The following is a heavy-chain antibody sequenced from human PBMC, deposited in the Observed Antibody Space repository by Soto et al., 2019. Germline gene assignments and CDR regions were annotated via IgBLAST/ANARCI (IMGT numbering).Heavy chain of an antibody. CDR3: ARGGYYDSSGSRNYHYYGMNV. CDR2: ISPYDGYT. D-gene: IGHD3-22*01. CDR1: GYTFTSYG. Sequence: QVQLVQSGAEVKKPGASVKVSRKASGYTFTSYGINWVRQAPGQGLEWLGWISPYDGYTNYAQILQGRVYMTTDTSTKTAYMELRSLRSDDTAMYYCARGGYYDSSGSRNYHYYGMNVWGQGTTVTVSS. V-gene: IGHV1-18*01. J-gene: IGHJ6*02.